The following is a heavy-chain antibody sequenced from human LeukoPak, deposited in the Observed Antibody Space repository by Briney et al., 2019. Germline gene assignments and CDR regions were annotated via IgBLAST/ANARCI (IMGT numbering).Heavy chain of an antibody. Sequence: GGSLRLSCAASGFTLSDHYMDWVRQAPGKGLEWVGRIRNKANGYTTEYAASVKGRLTISRADSKNSLYLQMNSLRAEDTAVYYCAKVRSSGWYDYWGQGILVTVSS. D-gene: IGHD6-19*01. V-gene: IGHV3-72*01. CDR3: AKVRSSGWYDY. CDR2: IRNKANGYTT. CDR1: GFTLSDHY. J-gene: IGHJ4*02.